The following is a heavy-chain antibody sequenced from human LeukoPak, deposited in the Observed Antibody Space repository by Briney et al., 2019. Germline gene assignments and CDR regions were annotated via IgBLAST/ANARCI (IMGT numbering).Heavy chain of an antibody. CDR3: ARGGYSYGQRY. D-gene: IGHD5-18*01. CDR2: IYYSGST. CDR1: GGSISSGGYY. V-gene: IGHV4-31*03. Sequence: SETLSLTCTVSGGSISSGGYYWSWIRQHPGKGLEWIGYIYYSGSTYYNPSLKSRVTISVDTSKNQFSLELSSVTAADTAVYYCARGGYSYGQRYWGQGTLVTVSS. J-gene: IGHJ4*02.